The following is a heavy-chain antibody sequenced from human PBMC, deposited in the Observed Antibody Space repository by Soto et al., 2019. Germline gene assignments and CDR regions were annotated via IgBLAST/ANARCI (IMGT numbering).Heavy chain of an antibody. CDR3: ARGGVITRSPHAFDI. Sequence: SETLSLTCTVSGGSISSYYWSWIRQPPGKGLEWIGYIYYSGSTNYNPSLKSRVTISVDTSKNQFSLKLSSVTAADTAVYYCARGGVITRSPHAFDIWGQGTMVTV. J-gene: IGHJ3*02. D-gene: IGHD1-20*01. CDR1: GGSISSYY. V-gene: IGHV4-59*01. CDR2: IYYSGST.